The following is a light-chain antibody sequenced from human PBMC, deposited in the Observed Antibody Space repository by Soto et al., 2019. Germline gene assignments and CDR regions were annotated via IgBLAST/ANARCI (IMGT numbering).Light chain of an antibody. V-gene: IGLV2-14*02. J-gene: IGLJ2*01. CDR2: GVT. CDR3: SSYISSSTFVV. Sequence: QSVLTQPASVSGSPGQSITISCTGTRSDIGSYNNVAWYQKHPGKAPRVMIFGVTKRPSGISNRFFGSKSGSTASLTISGLQAEDEADYYCSSYISSSTFVVFGGGTKVTVL. CDR1: RSDIGSYNN.